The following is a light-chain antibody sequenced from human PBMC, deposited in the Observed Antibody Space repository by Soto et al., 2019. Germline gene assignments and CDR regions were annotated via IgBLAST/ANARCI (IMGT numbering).Light chain of an antibody. CDR2: KAS. CDR1: QSVSSW. Sequence: DIQMTQSPSTLSGSVGDRVTITCRASQSVSSWLAWYQQRPGNAPNLLIYKASSLESGVPSRFSGSGSGTEFTLTVSSLQPDDFATYYCQQYDSYPLTFGGGTKVEIK. V-gene: IGKV1-5*03. CDR3: QQYDSYPLT. J-gene: IGKJ4*01.